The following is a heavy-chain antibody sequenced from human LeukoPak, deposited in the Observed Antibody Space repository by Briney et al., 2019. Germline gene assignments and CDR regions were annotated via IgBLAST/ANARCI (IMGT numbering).Heavy chain of an antibody. D-gene: IGHD3-3*01. Sequence: GGSLRLSCAASGFTFSSYAMSWVRQAPGKGLEWVSAISGSGGSTYYADSVKGRFTISRDNSKNTLYLQMNSLRAEDTAVYYCAREGSADFWSGWDYYYGMDVWGQGTTVTVSS. V-gene: IGHV3-23*01. CDR3: AREGSADFWSGWDYYYGMDV. J-gene: IGHJ6*02. CDR1: GFTFSSYA. CDR2: ISGSGGST.